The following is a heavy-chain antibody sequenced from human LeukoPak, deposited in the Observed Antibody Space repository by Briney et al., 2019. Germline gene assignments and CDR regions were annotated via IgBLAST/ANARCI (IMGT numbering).Heavy chain of an antibody. Sequence: GGSLRLSCAASGFTFSNYAMNWVRQAPGRGLEWVSAVSGGGSTYYADPVKGRLTISRDNSRNTLYLEMNSLRADDTAVYYCAKVLNYYAPFDYWGQGTLVTVSS. J-gene: IGHJ4*02. CDR1: GFTFSNYA. D-gene: IGHD3-10*01. CDR2: VSGGGST. V-gene: IGHV3-23*01. CDR3: AKVLNYYAPFDY.